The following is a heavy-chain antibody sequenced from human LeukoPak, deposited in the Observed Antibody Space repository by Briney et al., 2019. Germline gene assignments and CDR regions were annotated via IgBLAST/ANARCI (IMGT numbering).Heavy chain of an antibody. V-gene: IGHV3-21*01. CDR2: ISSSSSQI. CDR1: GFTFSSYS. CDR3: ARDGAYYDFWSGYPSFDY. Sequence: GGSLRLSCAASGFTFSSYSMNWARQAPGKGLEWVSSISSSSSQIYYADSVKGRFTISRDNAKNSLYLQMNSLRAEDTAVYNCARDGAYYDFWSGYPSFDYWGQGTLVTVSS. J-gene: IGHJ4*02. D-gene: IGHD3-3*01.